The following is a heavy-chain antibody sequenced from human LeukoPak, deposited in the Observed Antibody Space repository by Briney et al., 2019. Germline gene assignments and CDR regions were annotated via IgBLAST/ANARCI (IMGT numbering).Heavy chain of an antibody. J-gene: IGHJ5*02. V-gene: IGHV1-18*01. D-gene: IGHD3-10*01. CDR2: ISAYNGNT. CDR3: ARDLGYYLNWFDP. CDR1: GGTFSSYA. Sequence: ASVKVSCKASGGTFSSYAISWVRQAPGQGLEWMGWISAYNGNTNYAQKLQGRVTMTTDTSTSTAYMELRSLRSDDTAVYYCARDLGYYLNWFDPWGQGTLVTVSS.